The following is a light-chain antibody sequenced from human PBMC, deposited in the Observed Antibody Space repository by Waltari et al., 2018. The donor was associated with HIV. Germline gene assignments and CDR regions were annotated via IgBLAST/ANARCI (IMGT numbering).Light chain of an antibody. Sequence: QSALTQPPSPSGPPAQPVPLSCAGTTSSAGVYNSVSRYQQHPGNAPKLMIYEVSKRPSGVPDRFSGSKSGNTASLTVSGLQAEDEADYYCTSYAGSSWVFGGGTKLTVL. V-gene: IGLV2-8*01. CDR2: EVS. CDR3: TSYAGSSWV. J-gene: IGLJ3*02. CDR1: TSSAGVYNS.